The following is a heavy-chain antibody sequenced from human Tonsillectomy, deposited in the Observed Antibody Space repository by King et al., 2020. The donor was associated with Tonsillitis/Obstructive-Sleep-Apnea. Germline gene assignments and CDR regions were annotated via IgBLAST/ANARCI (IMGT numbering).Heavy chain of an antibody. D-gene: IGHD2-15*01. J-gene: IGHJ6*03. CDR1: GFTFDDCA. Sequence: VQLVESGGGLVQPGRSLRLSCAASGFTFDDCAIHWVRQAPGKGLEWVSGISYNSGPIGYGDSMKGRFTISRDNAKNSLYLQMNSLRTEDTALYYCTKGPGIIYDYYYYMGVCGKGTTVTVSS. CDR3: TKGPGIIYDYYYYMGV. CDR2: ISYNSGPI. V-gene: IGHV3-9*01.